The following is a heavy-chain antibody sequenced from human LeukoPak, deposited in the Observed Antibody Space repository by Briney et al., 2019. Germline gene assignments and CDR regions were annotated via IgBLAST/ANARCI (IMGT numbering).Heavy chain of an antibody. CDR2: IYYSGST. CDR1: GGSISPYY. CDR3: ARLKAIRWDDGDYYYYYMDV. J-gene: IGHJ6*03. V-gene: IGHV4-59*08. Sequence: SETLSLTCTVSGGSISPYYLTWIRQPPGKGLEWIGYIYYSGSTNYNTSLKSRVTISVDTSKTQFSLKLSSVTAADTAVYYCARLKAIRWDDGDYYYYYMDVWGKGTTVTVAS. D-gene: IGHD1-1*01.